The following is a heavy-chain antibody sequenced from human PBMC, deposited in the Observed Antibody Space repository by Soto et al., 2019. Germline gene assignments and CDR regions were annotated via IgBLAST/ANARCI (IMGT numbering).Heavy chain of an antibody. V-gene: IGHV1-69*13. D-gene: IGHD3-10*01. J-gene: IGHJ6*02. Sequence: AVKVSCKASGGTFSSYAISWVRQAPGQGLEWMGGIIPIFGTANYAQKFQGRVTITADESTSTAYMELSSLRSEDTAVYYCARDGSITMVRGVNYYYYGMDVWGQGTTVTVSS. CDR3: ARDGSITMVRGVNYYYYGMDV. CDR1: GGTFSSYA. CDR2: IIPIFGTA.